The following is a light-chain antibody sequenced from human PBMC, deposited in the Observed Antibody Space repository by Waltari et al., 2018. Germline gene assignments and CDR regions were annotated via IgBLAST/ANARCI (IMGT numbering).Light chain of an antibody. Sequence: QSALTQPRSVSGSPGQSVTISCTGTSSDVGGYNYVSWYQQHPGKAPKLMIYDVSKRPSGVPYRFSGSKSGNPASLTISGLQAEDEADYYCCSYAGSYTVVFGGGTKLTVL. J-gene: IGLJ2*01. CDR3: CSYAGSYTVV. CDR2: DVS. CDR1: SSDVGGYNY. V-gene: IGLV2-11*01.